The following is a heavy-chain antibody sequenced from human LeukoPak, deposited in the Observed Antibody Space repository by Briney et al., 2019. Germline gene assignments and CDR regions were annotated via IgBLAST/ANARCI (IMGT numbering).Heavy chain of an antibody. CDR3: AGGYHFGS. V-gene: IGHV4-59*02. D-gene: IGHD3-3*01. CDR2: VSYSGST. Sequence: SSETLSLTCTVSGDSVSNHYWTWIRQPPGRGLEWIACVSYSGSTNYNPSLKSRVTMSVDTSKNQFYLKLSSVTAADTAVYFCAGGYHFGSWGQGTLVTVSS. J-gene: IGHJ4*01. CDR1: GDSVSNHY.